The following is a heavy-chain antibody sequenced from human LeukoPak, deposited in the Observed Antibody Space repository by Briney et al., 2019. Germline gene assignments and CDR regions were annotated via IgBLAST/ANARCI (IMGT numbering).Heavy chain of an antibody. CDR1: GGSISSGNYY. J-gene: IGHJ4*02. V-gene: IGHV4-61*02. CDR3: AKARASALYFGSGHGLDY. D-gene: IGHD3-10*01. CDR2: IYTSGST. Sequence: PSETLSLTCTVSGGSISSGNYYWSWIRQPAGKGLEWIGRIYTSGSTNYNPSLKSRVTISVDTSKNQFSLKLSSVTAADTAVYYCAKARASALYFGSGHGLDYWGQGTLVTVSS.